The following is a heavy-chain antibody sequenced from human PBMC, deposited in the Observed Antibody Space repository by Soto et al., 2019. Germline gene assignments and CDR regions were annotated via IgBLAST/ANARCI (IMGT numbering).Heavy chain of an antibody. V-gene: IGHV1-18*01. D-gene: IGHD3-16*01. CDR3: GCVCVTIGGVVKDGAFDI. Sequence: GASVKVSCKASGYTFTSYGISWVRQAPGQGLEWMGWISAYNGNTNYAQKLQGRVTMTTDTSTSTAYMELRSLRSDDTAVYYCGCVCVTIGGVVKDGAFDIWGQGTMVTVSS. CDR2: ISAYNGNT. CDR1: GYTFTSYG. J-gene: IGHJ3*02.